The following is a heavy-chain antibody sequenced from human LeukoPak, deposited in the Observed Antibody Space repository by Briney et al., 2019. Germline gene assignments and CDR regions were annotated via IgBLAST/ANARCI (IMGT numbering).Heavy chain of an antibody. CDR1: AYTFTDYY. CDR3: ARGRNIEMTTMSGGSDY. CDR2: LNPNSGDT. Sequence: ASVTVSFTSSAYTFTDYYMHWVRHAPGQGLEWMGWLNPNSGDTNYAHKFQGRVSMTRDSYISTAYMDLSDLRSDDTAVYSCARGRNIEMTTMSGGSDYWGQGTLVTVSS. J-gene: IGHJ4*02. D-gene: IGHD5-24*01. V-gene: IGHV1-2*07.